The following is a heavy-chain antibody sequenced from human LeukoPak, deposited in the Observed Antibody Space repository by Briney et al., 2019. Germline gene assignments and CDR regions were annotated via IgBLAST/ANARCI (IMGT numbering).Heavy chain of an antibody. D-gene: IGHD3-22*01. CDR1: GGSISSYY. CDR2: IYTSGST. V-gene: IGHV4-4*07. Sequence: SGTLSLTCTVSGGSISSYYWSWIRQPAGKGREWIGRIYTSGSTNYNPSLKSRVTMSVDTSKNQFSLKLSSVTAADTAVYYCARTRAYYDSIYNAFDIWGQGTMVTVSS. CDR3: ARTRAYYDSIYNAFDI. J-gene: IGHJ3*02.